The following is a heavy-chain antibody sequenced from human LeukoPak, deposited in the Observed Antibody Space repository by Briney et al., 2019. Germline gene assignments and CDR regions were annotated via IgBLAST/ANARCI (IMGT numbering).Heavy chain of an antibody. CDR3: ARDPYSSGRYYFDY. Sequence: GGSPRLSCAASGFTFSSYSMNWVRQAPGKGLEWVSSISSSSSYIYYADSVKGRFTISRDNAKNSLYLQMNSLRAEDTAVYYCARDPYSSGRYYFDYWGQGTLVTVSS. V-gene: IGHV3-21*01. CDR1: GFTFSSYS. J-gene: IGHJ4*02. CDR2: ISSSSSYI. D-gene: IGHD6-19*01.